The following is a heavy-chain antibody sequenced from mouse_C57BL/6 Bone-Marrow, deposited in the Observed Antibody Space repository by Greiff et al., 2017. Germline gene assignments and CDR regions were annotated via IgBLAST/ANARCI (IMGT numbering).Heavy chain of an antibody. CDR1: GFTFSDYG. D-gene: IGHD1-1*01. V-gene: IGHV5-17*01. J-gene: IGHJ2*01. CDR3: ARDPYYYGSSYPDY. CDR2: ISSGSSTI. Sequence: EVKLMESGGGLVKPGGSLKLSCAASGFTFSDYGMHWVRQAPEKGLEWVAYISSGSSTIYYADTVKGRFTISRDNAKNTLFLQMTSLRSEDTAMYYCARDPYYYGSSYPDYWGQGTTLTVSS.